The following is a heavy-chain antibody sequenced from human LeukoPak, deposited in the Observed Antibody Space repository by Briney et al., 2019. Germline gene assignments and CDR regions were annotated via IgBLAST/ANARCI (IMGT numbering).Heavy chain of an antibody. Sequence: PSETLSLTCTVSGGSISSYYWSWIRQPPGKGLEWIGYIYYSGSTNYNPSLKSRVTISVDTSKNQFSLKLSSVTAADTAVYYCAKDAVRGSGRINWFDSWGQGTLVTVSS. CDR1: GGSISSYY. V-gene: IGHV4-59*01. CDR3: AKDAVRGSGRINWFDS. J-gene: IGHJ5*01. CDR2: IYYSGST. D-gene: IGHD3-10*01.